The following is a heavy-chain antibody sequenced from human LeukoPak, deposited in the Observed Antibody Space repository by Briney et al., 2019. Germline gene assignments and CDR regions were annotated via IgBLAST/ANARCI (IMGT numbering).Heavy chain of an antibody. CDR1: GGSISSGGYY. D-gene: IGHD1-26*01. CDR3: ARGSYLLHGLDY. Sequence: TSSETLSLTCTVSGGSISSGGYYWSWIRQHPGKGLEWIGYIYYSGSTYYNPSLKSRVTISVDTSKNQFSLKLSSVTAADTAVYYCARGSYLLHGLDYWGQGTLVTVSS. CDR2: IYYSGST. J-gene: IGHJ4*02. V-gene: IGHV4-31*03.